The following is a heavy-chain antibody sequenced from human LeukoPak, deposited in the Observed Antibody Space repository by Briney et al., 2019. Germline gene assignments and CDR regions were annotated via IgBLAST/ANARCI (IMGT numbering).Heavy chain of an antibody. J-gene: IGHJ4*02. CDR2: IYHTGST. Sequence: SETLSLTCAVSGYSISSSYYWGWIRQPPGKGLEWIGSIYHTGSTYYNPSLESRVTVSMDTSQNQFSLKLISLTAADTAMYYCARHRYSASYHDFDYWGQGTLVSVSS. V-gene: IGHV4-38-2*01. CDR1: GYSISSSYY. CDR3: ARHRYSASYHDFDY. D-gene: IGHD1-26*01.